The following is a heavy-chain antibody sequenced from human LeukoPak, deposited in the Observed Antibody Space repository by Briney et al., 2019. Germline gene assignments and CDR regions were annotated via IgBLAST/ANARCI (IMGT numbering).Heavy chain of an antibody. J-gene: IGHJ4*02. V-gene: IGHV5-51*01. Sequence: GESLKISCKGSGYSFTSYWIGWVRQMPGKGLEWMGSIYPGESDTRYSPSFQGQVTISADRSISTAYMQWSSLKASDTAMYYCARQPDAGGNDYWGEGTLVTVSS. CDR3: ARQPDAGGNDY. D-gene: IGHD1-26*01. CDR1: GYSFTSYW. CDR2: IYPGESDT.